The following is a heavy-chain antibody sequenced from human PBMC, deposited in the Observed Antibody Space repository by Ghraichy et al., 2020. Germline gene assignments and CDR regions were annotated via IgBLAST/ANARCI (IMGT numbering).Heavy chain of an antibody. CDR2: FIVSGGST. CDR1: GFTFSSYG. V-gene: IGHV3-23*01. Sequence: GGSLRLSCAASGFTFSSYGMNWVRQAPGTGLEWVSSFIVSGGSTYYADSVKGRFTMSRDNSKNTLYLQMNSLRAEDTAVYYCARSWDSSGWYWYIELWGRGTLLTVSS. D-gene: IGHD6-19*01. J-gene: IGHJ2*01. CDR3: ARSWDSSGWYWYIEL.